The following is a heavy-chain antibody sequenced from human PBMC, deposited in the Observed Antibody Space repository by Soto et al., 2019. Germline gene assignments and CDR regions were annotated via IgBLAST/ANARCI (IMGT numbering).Heavy chain of an antibody. J-gene: IGHJ2*01. CDR3: ARGALRGGNWYFDL. CDR1: GDSVSKNSAT. V-gene: IGHV6-1*01. Sequence: QEQLQQSGPGLVKPSQTLSLTCAISGDSVSKNSATWNWIRQSPARGLEWLGRTYYRSKWYNDYAVSVKSRITINPDTSKNQFSLQLNSVTPEDTAVYHCARGALRGGNWYFDLWGRRTLVTVSS. D-gene: IGHD3-16*01. CDR2: TYYRSKWYN.